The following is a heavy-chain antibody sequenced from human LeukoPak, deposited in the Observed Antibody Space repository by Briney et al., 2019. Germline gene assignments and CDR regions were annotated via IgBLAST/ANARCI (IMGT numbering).Heavy chain of an antibody. CDR3: ARATNGDYDY. J-gene: IGHJ4*02. Sequence: ASVKVSCKASGYTFTNYLMNWVRQAPGQGLEWMGWINPNSGNTGYTQKFQGRVTMTRNTSVSTAYMELSSLRSEDTAVYYCARATNGDYDYWGQGTLVTVSS. D-gene: IGHD4-17*01. CDR1: GYTFTNYL. V-gene: IGHV1-8*02. CDR2: INPNSGNT.